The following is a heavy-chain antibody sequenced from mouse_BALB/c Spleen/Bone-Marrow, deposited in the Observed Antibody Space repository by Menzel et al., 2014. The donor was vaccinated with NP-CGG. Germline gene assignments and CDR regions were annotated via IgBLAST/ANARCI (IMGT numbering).Heavy chain of an antibody. CDR1: GFTFSSFG. CDR3: ARWGYYYAMDY. Sequence: EVQLQQSGGGLVQPGGSRKLSCAASGFTFSSFGMHWVRRAPEKGLEWVAYISSGSSNINYADTVKGRFTISRDNPKNXXXXXXTSLGSEDAAMYYCARWGYYYAMDYWGQGTSVTVSS. V-gene: IGHV5-17*02. J-gene: IGHJ4*01. D-gene: IGHD2-2*01. CDR2: ISSGSSNI.